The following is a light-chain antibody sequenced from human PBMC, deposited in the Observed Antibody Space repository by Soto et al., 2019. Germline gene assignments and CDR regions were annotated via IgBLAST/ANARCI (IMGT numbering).Light chain of an antibody. CDR1: QSVSSN. CDR3: QQYNNWPGT. J-gene: IGKJ1*01. CDR2: GAS. Sequence: EIVMTPSPATLSVSPGERATLSCRASQSVSSNLAWYQQTPGQAPRLLIYGASTRATGIPARFSGSGSGTEFTLTISSLQSEDFAVYYCQQYNNWPGTFGQGTKVDIK. V-gene: IGKV3-15*01.